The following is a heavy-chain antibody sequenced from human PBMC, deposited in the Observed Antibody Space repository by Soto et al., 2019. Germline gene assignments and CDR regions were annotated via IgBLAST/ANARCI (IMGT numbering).Heavy chain of an antibody. V-gene: IGHV5-51*01. CDR1: RHSLPSYW. D-gene: IGHD3-22*01. CDR2: IYPGDSDA. CDR3: ARPSQYSSGYQTGGDY. Sequence: GESLKISCQSSRHSLPSYWIACGSRLPCTGMEWMGIIYPGDSDARYSPSFQGQFTISADKSISTAYLQWSSLKASDTAMYYCARPSQYSSGYQTGGDYWGQGNLVVVST. J-gene: IGHJ4*02.